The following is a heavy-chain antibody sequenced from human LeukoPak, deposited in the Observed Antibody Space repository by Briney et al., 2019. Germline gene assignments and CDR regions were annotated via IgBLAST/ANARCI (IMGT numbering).Heavy chain of an antibody. Sequence: SETLSLTCTVSGGSISSYYWSWIRQPAGKGLEWIGRIYTSGSTNYNPSLKSRVTMSVDTSKNQFSLKLSSVTAADTAVYYCARERGRNGSGSYYKAGYYYYYMDVWGKGTTVTISS. CDR1: GGSISSYY. V-gene: IGHV4-4*07. J-gene: IGHJ6*03. CDR3: ARERGRNGSGSYYKAGYYYYYMDV. CDR2: IYTSGST. D-gene: IGHD3-10*01.